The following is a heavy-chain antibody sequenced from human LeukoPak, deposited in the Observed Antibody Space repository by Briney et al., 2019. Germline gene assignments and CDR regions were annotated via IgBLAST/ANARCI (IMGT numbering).Heavy chain of an antibody. CDR2: INPSGGST. J-gene: IGHJ4*02. Sequence: ASVKVSCKASGYTFTSYYMHWGRQAPGQGLEWMGIINPSGGSTSYAQKFQGRVTMTRDTSTSTVYMELSSLRSEDTAVYYCARDRMAMVRGVRRSLYYFDYWGQGTLVTVSS. CDR1: GYTFTSYY. CDR3: ARDRMAMVRGVRRSLYYFDY. V-gene: IGHV1-46*01. D-gene: IGHD3-10*01.